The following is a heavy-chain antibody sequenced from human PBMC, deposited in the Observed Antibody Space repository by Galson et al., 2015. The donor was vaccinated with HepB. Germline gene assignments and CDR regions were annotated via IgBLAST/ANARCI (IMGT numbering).Heavy chain of an antibody. CDR2: ISSSSNI. J-gene: IGHJ3*02. V-gene: IGHV3-48*02. CDR1: GFTFSSYS. D-gene: IGHD2-21*01. CDR3: ARGGNFFVGNAFDI. Sequence: SLRLSCAASGFTFSSYSMNWVRQAPGKGLEWVSYISSSSNIYYADSVKGRFTISRDNAKNSLYLQMNSLRDEDTAVYYCARGGNFFVGNAFDIWGQGTMVTVSS.